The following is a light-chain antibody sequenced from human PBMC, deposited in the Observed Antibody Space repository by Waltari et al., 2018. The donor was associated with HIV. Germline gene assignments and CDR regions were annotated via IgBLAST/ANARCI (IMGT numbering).Light chain of an antibody. V-gene: IGLV7-46*01. J-gene: IGLJ3*02. CDR3: LLSYSDTRGGV. CDR1: TAALTSGHY. Sequence: QAVVTQEPSLTVSPGGTVTLTCVSNTAALTSGHYPYWFQQKPGQAPRTLIYDTSNKHSWTPARFSGSLLGGKAALTLSGAQPEDEAEYYCLLSYSDTRGGVFGGGTKLTVL. CDR2: DTS.